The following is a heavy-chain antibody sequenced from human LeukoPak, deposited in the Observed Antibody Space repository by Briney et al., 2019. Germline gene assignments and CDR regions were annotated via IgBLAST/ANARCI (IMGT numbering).Heavy chain of an antibody. V-gene: IGHV1-46*01. Sequence: GASVKVSCKASGYSFTNYYMHWVRQAPGQGLEWMTMINPSGGSTTYAQNFQDRVTVTRDMSTSTVYMELSSLTSEDTAVYYCARTRGYYFDYWGQGTLVTASS. CDR2: INPSGGST. CDR3: ARTRGYYFDY. CDR1: GYSFTNYY. J-gene: IGHJ4*02.